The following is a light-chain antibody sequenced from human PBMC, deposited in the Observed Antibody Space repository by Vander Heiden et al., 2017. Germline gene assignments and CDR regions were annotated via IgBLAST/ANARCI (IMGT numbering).Light chain of an antibody. V-gene: IGKV4-1*01. CDR3: QQDDSTPLT. CDR2: WAS. J-gene: IGKJ4*01. CDR1: QSVLYSSNNKNY. Sequence: VSLRESPTINCKSSQSVLYSSNNKNYLAWYQQKPGQPPKLLIYWASTRESGVPDRFSDSGSRADFSLTISILHAEDVPVYSCQQDDSTPLTFGGGTKVEIK.